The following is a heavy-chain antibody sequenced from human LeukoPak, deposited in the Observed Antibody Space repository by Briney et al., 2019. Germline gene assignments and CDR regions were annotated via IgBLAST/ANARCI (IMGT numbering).Heavy chain of an antibody. CDR3: ARSIAAAVTSFCDY. Sequence: ASVKVSCKASGYTFTSYAMNWVRQAPGQGLEWMGWINTNTGNPTYAQGFTGRFVFSLDTSVSTAYLQISSLKAEDTAVYYCARSIAAAVTSFCDYWGQGTLVTVSS. CDR2: INTNTGNP. J-gene: IGHJ4*02. V-gene: IGHV7-4-1*02. CDR1: GYTFTSYA. D-gene: IGHD6-25*01.